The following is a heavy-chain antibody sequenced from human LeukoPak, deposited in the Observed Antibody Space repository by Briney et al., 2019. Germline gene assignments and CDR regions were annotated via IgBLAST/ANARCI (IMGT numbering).Heavy chain of an antibody. CDR3: AGVGSDWNDVRYNWFDP. J-gene: IGHJ5*02. CDR1: GGSISSGDYS. V-gene: IGHV4-30-2*01. CDR2: IFQSGST. Sequence: SQTLSLTCAVSGGSISSGDYSWSWLRQPPGKGLEWIGYIFQSGSTYYNPSLKSRVTISVDRSKNQFSLKLSSVTAADTAVYYCAGVGSDWNDVRYNWFDPWGQGTLVTVSS. D-gene: IGHD1-1*01.